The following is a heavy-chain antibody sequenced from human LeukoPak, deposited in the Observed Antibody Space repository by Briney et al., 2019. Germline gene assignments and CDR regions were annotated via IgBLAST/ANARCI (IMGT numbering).Heavy chain of an antibody. D-gene: IGHD2-8*02. V-gene: IGHV1-24*01. CDR1: GYTLTESS. CDR3: ATYWSSYHWFDP. CDR2: FDPEDGET. Sequence: ASVKVSCKVSGYTLTESSMHWVRQAPGKGLEWMGGFDPEDGETIYAQKFQGRVTMTEDTSTDTAYMELSSLRSEDTAVYYCATYWSSYHWFDPWGQGTLVTVSS. J-gene: IGHJ5*02.